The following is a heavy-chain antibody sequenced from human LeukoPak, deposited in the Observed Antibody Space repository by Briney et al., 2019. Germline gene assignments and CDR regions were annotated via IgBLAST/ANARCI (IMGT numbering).Heavy chain of an antibody. CDR2: IYSGGST. CDR1: GFTVSSNY. Sequence: GGSLRLSCAASGFTVSSNYMSWVRQAPGKGLGWVSVIYSGGSTYYADSVKGRFTISRDNAKNSLYLQMNSLRAEDTAVYYCAELGITMIGGVWGKGTAVTISS. V-gene: IGHV3-66*01. D-gene: IGHD3-10*02. J-gene: IGHJ6*04. CDR3: AELGITMIGGV.